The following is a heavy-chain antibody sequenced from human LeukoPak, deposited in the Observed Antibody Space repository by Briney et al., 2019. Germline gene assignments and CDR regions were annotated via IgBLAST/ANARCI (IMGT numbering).Heavy chain of an antibody. CDR3: AGLYSYGGEFDY. CDR1: GDDVSTNRAA. Sequence: SQTLSLTCAISGDDVSTNRAAWNWIRQSPSRGLEWLGRTYYRSKWYNDYAESVKSRIIINADTSKNQFALQLNSVTPEDTAVYYCAGLYSYGGEFDYWGQGTLVTVSS. D-gene: IGHD5-18*01. CDR2: TYYRSKWYN. J-gene: IGHJ4*02. V-gene: IGHV6-1*01.